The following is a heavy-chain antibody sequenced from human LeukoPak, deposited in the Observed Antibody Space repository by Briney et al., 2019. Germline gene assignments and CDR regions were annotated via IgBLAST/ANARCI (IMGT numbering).Heavy chain of an antibody. CDR3: ARFSGNDAFDI. D-gene: IGHD1-26*01. J-gene: IGHJ3*02. CDR2: ISSSSSYI. V-gene: IGHV3-21*01. CDR1: GFTFSSYS. Sequence: PGGSLRLSCAASGFTFSSYSMNCVRQAPGKGLEWVSSISSSSSYIYYADSVKGRFTISRDNAKNSLYLQMNSLRAEDTAVYYCARFSGNDAFDIWGQGTMVTVSS.